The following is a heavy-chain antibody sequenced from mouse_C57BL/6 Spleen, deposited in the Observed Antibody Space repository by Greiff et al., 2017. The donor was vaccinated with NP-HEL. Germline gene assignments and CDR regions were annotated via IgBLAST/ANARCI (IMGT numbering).Heavy chain of an antibody. D-gene: IGHD1-1*01. V-gene: IGHV1-64*01. CDR1: GYTFTSYW. J-gene: IGHJ4*01. CDR2: IHPNSGST. CDR3: ARSYYYGSPLYAMDY. Sequence: VQLQQPGAELVKPGASVKLSCKASGYTFTSYWMHWVKQRPGQGLEWIGMIHPNSGSTNYNEKFKSKATLTVDKSSSTAYMQLSSLTSEDSAVYYCARSYYYGSPLYAMDYWGQGTSVTVSS.